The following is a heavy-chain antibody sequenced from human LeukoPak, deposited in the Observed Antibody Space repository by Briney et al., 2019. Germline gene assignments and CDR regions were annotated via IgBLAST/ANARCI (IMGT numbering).Heavy chain of an antibody. J-gene: IGHJ5*02. Sequence: SETLSLTCAVYGGSFSGYYWSWIRQPPGKGLEWIGEINHSGSTNYNPSPKSRVTISVDTSKNQFSLKLSSVTAADTAVYYCARGGYYYGSGRSRNWFDPWGQGTLVTVSS. CDR1: GGSFSGYY. D-gene: IGHD3-10*01. CDR2: INHSGST. V-gene: IGHV4-34*01. CDR3: ARGGYYYGSGRSRNWFDP.